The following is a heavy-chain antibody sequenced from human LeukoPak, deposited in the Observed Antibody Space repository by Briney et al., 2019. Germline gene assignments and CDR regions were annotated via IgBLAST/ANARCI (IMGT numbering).Heavy chain of an antibody. Sequence: GASVKVSCKASGYTFTNYYMHWVRQAPGQGLEWMGIINPSGGSTTYAQKFQGRVTMTRDTSTSTVYMELSSLRSEDTAVYYCARVLNSYGYHYRGQGTLVTVSS. J-gene: IGHJ4*02. CDR1: GYTFTNYY. V-gene: IGHV1-46*01. CDR2: INPSGGST. CDR3: ARVLNSYGYHY. D-gene: IGHD5-18*01.